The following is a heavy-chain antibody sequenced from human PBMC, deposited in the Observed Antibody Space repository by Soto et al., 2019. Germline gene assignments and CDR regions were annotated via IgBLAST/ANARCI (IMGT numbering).Heavy chain of an antibody. V-gene: IGHV3-9*01. Sequence: GGSLRLSCAASGFTFDDYAMHWVRQAPGKGLEWVSGISWNSGSIGYADSVKGRFTISRDNAKNSLYLQMNSLRAEDTALYYCAKGPGRDSSWLYYYYYYMDVWGKGTTVTVSS. J-gene: IGHJ6*03. CDR1: GFTFDDYA. D-gene: IGHD6-13*01. CDR2: ISWNSGSI. CDR3: AKGPGRDSSWLYYYYYYMDV.